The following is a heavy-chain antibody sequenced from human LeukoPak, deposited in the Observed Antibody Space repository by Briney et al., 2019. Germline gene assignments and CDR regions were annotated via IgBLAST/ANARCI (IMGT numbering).Heavy chain of an antibody. D-gene: IGHD3-10*01. Sequence: PGGSLRLSRAASGFTFSSYAMSWVRQAPGKGLEWVSAISGSGGSTYYADSVKGRFTISRDNSKNTLYLQMNSLRAEDTAVYYCAKGRDYYGSGSYEFQHWGQGTLVTVSS. V-gene: IGHV3-23*01. J-gene: IGHJ1*01. CDR3: AKGRDYYGSGSYEFQH. CDR1: GFTFSSYA. CDR2: ISGSGGST.